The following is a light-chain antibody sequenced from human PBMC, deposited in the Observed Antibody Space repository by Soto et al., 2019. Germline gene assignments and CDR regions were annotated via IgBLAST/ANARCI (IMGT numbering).Light chain of an antibody. J-gene: IGKJ2*01. CDR2: AAS. CDR1: ESISTY. CDR3: QQNYGTPPT. Sequence: DIQMTQSPSSLSASVGDRLTITCRASESISTYLNWYQQKPGKAPKLLIFAASSLQIGVPSRFSGSGSVTDFTLTISSLQPEDFATYYCQQNYGTPPTFGQGTQLEMK. V-gene: IGKV1-39*01.